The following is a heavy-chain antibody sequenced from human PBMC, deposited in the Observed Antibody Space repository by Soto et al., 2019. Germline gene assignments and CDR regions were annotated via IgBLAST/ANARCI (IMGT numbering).Heavy chain of an antibody. Sequence: SVKVSCKASGGSFSSFAFSWVRQAPGQGLEWMGGIIPMFGSANYAQEFLGRVTFTADDSTSTAYMEISGLTFEDTAVYYCARIALPYCSSTSCYTLDYWGQGTLVTVSS. J-gene: IGHJ4*02. CDR3: ARIALPYCSSTSCYTLDY. V-gene: IGHV1-69*13. CDR2: IIPMFGSA. D-gene: IGHD2-2*02. CDR1: GGSFSSFA.